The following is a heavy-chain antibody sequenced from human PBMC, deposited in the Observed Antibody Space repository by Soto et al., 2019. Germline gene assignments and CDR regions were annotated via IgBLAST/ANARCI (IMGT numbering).Heavy chain of an antibody. CDR1: GLTFSSYA. V-gene: IGHV3-30-3*01. CDR2: ISYDGRET. J-gene: IGHJ4*02. Sequence: QVQLVESGGGVVQPGRSLRLSCAASGLTFSSYAMQWVRQAPGRGLEGVAVISYDGRETYYADSVKGRFTISRANSKYTHYLQLNSLRVEDTAVYYCARESEGLDYWGQGTLVTVCS. CDR3: ARESEGLDY.